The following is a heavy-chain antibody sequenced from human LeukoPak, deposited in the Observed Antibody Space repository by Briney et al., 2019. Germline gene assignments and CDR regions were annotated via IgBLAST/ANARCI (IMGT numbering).Heavy chain of an antibody. D-gene: IGHD2-15*01. Sequence: ASVKVSCKASGYTFTSYGISWVRQAPGQGLEWMGWISAYNGNTNYAQKLQGRVTMTTDTSTGTAYMELRSLRSDDTAVYYCARVLVVVAAINWFDPWGQGTLVTVSS. CDR3: ARVLVVVAAINWFDP. J-gene: IGHJ5*02. CDR1: GYTFTSYG. CDR2: ISAYNGNT. V-gene: IGHV1-18*01.